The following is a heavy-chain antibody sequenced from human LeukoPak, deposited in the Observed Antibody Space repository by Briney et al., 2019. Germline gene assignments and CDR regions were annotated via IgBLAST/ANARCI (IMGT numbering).Heavy chain of an antibody. D-gene: IGHD3-3*01. V-gene: IGHV4-34*01. CDR1: GGSFSDYY. CDR2: INHSGST. Sequence: SETLSLTCAVYGGSFSDYYWSWIRQPPGKGLEWIGEINHSGSTNYNPSLKSRVTISIDTSKNQFSLKLSSVTAEDTAVYYCASLDPSIYDKRDGFDIWGQGTMVTVSS. CDR3: ASLDPSIYDKRDGFDI. J-gene: IGHJ3*02.